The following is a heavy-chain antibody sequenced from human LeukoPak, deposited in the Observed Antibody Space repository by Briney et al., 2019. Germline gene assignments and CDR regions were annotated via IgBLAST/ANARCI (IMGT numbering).Heavy chain of an antibody. D-gene: IGHD2-2*01. J-gene: IGHJ4*02. Sequence: PSETPSLTCTVSGDSISSSNYYWGWIRQPPGQGLEWIGTIYYSGSTYYNPSLKSRVTISVDTSKNQFSLKLSSVTAADTAVYYCARQGDYCSTTSCYDYWGQGILVTVSS. CDR1: GDSISSSNYY. CDR2: IYYSGST. V-gene: IGHV4-39*01. CDR3: ARQGDYCSTTSCYDY.